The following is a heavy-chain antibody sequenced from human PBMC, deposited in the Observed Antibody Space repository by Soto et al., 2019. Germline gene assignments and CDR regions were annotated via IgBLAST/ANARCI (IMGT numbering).Heavy chain of an antibody. CDR3: ARDCSGGSCYPGGHDAFDI. D-gene: IGHD2-15*01. V-gene: IGHV1-3*01. Sequence: ASVKVSCKASGYTFTLYPMHWVRQAPGQRLEWMGWINAGNGNTKYSQKFQGRVTITRDTSASTAYMEPSSLRSEDTAVYYCARDCSGGSCYPGGHDAFDIWGQGTMVTVSS. J-gene: IGHJ3*02. CDR2: INAGNGNT. CDR1: GYTFTLYP.